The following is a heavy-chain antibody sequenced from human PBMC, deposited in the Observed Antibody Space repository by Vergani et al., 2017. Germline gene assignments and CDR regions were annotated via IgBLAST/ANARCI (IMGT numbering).Heavy chain of an antibody. Sequence: QVQLQESGPGLVKPSETLSLTCAVSGNSISSGYYWGWIRQPPGKGLEWIGSIYHSGSTYYNPSLKSRVTISVDTSKNQFSLKLSSVTAADTAVYYCARRPLRYFGWLFPEWGQGTLVTVSS. D-gene: IGHD3-9*01. J-gene: IGHJ4*02. CDR2: IYHSGST. V-gene: IGHV4-38-2*01. CDR3: ARRPLRYFGWLFPE. CDR1: GNSISSGYY.